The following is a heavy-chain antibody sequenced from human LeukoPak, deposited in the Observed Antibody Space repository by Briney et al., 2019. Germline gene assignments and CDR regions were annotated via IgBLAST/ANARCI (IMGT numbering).Heavy chain of an antibody. J-gene: IGHJ5*02. CDR2: MNHSGST. D-gene: IGHD3-22*01. CDR1: GASISSYY. Sequence: SETLSLTCTVSGASISSYYWSWIRQPPGKGLEWIGEMNHSGSTNYNPSLKSRVTISVDTSKNQFSLKLSSVTAADTAVYYCARGPNTYYYDSSGYYSPWGQGTLVTVSS. CDR3: ARGPNTYYYDSSGYYSP. V-gene: IGHV4-34*01.